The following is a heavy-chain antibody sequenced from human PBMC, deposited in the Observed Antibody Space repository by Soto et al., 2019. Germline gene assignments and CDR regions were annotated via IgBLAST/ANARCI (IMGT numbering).Heavy chain of an antibody. D-gene: IGHD3-9*01. Sequence: KGLEGVSVIYSGGSTYYADSVKGRFTISRDNSKNTLYLQMNSLRAEDTAVYYCAREPLDYDILTGYYPAYYGMDVWGQGSTFPVS. J-gene: IGHJ6*02. V-gene: IGHV3-66*01. CDR2: IYSGGST. CDR3: AREPLDYDILTGYYPAYYGMDV.